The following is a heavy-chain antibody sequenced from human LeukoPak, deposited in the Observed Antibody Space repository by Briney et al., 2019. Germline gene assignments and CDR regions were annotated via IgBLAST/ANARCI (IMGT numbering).Heavy chain of an antibody. CDR2: ISSSSSYI. V-gene: IGHV3-21*01. Sequence: GGSLRLSCAASGFTFSSYSMNWVRQAPGKGLEWVSSISSSSSYIYYADSVKGRFAISRDSSKNTVYLQMDGLRAEDTAVYYCARQEAYKTGWYGDALDIWGQGTMVIVSA. J-gene: IGHJ3*02. CDR3: ARQEAYKTGWYGDALDI. D-gene: IGHD6-19*01. CDR1: GFTFSSYS.